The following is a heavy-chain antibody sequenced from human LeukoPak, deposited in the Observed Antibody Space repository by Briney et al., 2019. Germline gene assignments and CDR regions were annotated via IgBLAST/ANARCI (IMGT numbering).Heavy chain of an antibody. CDR1: GGTFSSYA. Sequence: SSVKVSCKASGGTFSSYAITWVRQAPGQGLEWMGRIIPIFGTANYAQKFQGRVTITTDESTSTAYMELSTLRSDDTAVYYCARERPPGDSSNWFLEGYFDIWGQGTLVTVSS. V-gene: IGHV1-69*05. CDR2: IIPIFGTA. CDR3: ARERPPGDSSNWFLEGYFDI. J-gene: IGHJ4*02. D-gene: IGHD6-13*01.